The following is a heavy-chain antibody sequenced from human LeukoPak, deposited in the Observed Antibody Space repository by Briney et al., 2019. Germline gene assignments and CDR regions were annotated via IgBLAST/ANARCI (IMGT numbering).Heavy chain of an antibody. CDR2: INHSGST. D-gene: IGHD3-10*01. J-gene: IGHJ4*02. CDR1: GGSFSGYY. Sequence: SETLSLTCAVYGGSFSGYYWSWIRQPPGKGLEWIGEINHSGSTNYNPSLKSRVTISVDTSKNQFSLKLSSVTAADTAVYYCARGLVPSDYWGQGTLVTVSS. V-gene: IGHV4-34*01. CDR3: ARGLVPSDY.